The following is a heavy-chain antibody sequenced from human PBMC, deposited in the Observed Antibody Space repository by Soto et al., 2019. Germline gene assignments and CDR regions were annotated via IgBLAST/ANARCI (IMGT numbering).Heavy chain of an antibody. D-gene: IGHD3-9*01. J-gene: IGHJ6*02. CDR1: GGTFSSYT. CDR2: IIPILGIA. Sequence: GASVKVSCKASGGTFSSYTISWVRQAPGQGLEWMGRIIPILGIANYAQKFQGRVTITADKSTSTAYMELSSLRSEDTAVYYCARGNYDILTGYYGHYGMDVWGQGTTVTVSS. V-gene: IGHV1-69*02. CDR3: ARGNYDILTGYYGHYGMDV.